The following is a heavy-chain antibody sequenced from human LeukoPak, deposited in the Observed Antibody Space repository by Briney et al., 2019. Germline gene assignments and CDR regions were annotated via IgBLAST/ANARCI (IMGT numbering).Heavy chain of an antibody. J-gene: IGHJ4*02. CDR1: GFTFSSYG. Sequence: GRSLRLSCAASGFTFSSYGMHWVRQAPGKGLEWVAVISYDGSKKYYADSVKGRFTISRDNSKNTLYLQMNSLRAEDTAVYYCAKDLGYCSSGSCTTIDYWGQGTLVTVSS. D-gene: IGHD2-15*01. CDR2: ISYDGSKK. CDR3: AKDLGYCSSGSCTTIDY. V-gene: IGHV3-30*18.